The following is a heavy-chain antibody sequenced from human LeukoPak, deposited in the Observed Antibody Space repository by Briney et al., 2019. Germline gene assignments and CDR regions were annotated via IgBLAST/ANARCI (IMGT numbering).Heavy chain of an antibody. CDR1: GGSISSSSYY. Sequence: SETLSLTCTVSGGSISSSSYYWSWIRQPPGKGLEWIGEINHSGSTNYNPSLKSRVTISVDTSKNQFSLKLSSVTAADTAVYYCARGPMVGATTDYWGQGTLVTVSS. J-gene: IGHJ4*02. D-gene: IGHD1-26*01. V-gene: IGHV4-39*07. CDR2: INHSGST. CDR3: ARGPMVGATTDY.